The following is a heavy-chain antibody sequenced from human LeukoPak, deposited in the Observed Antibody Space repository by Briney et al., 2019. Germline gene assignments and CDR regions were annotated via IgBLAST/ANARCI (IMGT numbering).Heavy chain of an antibody. CDR2: INWNGGST. J-gene: IGHJ3*02. CDR3: ARVEGYCSSTSCYVGAFDI. V-gene: IGHV3-20*01. CDR1: GFTFATYW. D-gene: IGHD2-2*01. Sequence: GGSLRLSCAVSGFTFATYWMSWVRQAPGKGPEWVSGINWNGGSTGYADSVKGRFTISRDNAKNSLYLQMNSLRAEDTALYHCARVEGYCSSTSCYVGAFDIWGQGTMVTVSS.